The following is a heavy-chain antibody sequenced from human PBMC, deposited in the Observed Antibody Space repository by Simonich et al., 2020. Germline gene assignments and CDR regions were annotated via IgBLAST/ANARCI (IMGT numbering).Heavy chain of an antibody. V-gene: IGHV3-9*01. Sequence: EVQLVESGGGLVQPGRSLRLSCAASGFTFDDYAMYWVRQAPGKGLEGVSGSTGNSGSIGYADSVKGRFTISRDNAKNSLYLQMNSLRAEDTALYCCAKDVAAAGTEYFQHWGQGTLVTVSS. CDR1: GFTFDDYA. CDR3: AKDVAAAGTEYFQH. D-gene: IGHD6-13*01. J-gene: IGHJ1*01. CDR2: STGNSGSI.